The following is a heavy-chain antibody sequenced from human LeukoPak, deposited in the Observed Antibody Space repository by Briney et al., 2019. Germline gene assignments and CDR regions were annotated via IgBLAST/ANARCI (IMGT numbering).Heavy chain of an antibody. CDR3: GNQCSGGSCPEY. J-gene: IGHJ4*02. CDR2: VRQDGSVT. Sequence: GGSLRLSCAASGFTFSNYWITGVRQAPGGGLEGVGNVRQDGSVTNYVDSVKGRFTISRDNGKNSVYLQMNSPRAQHTGFYYCGNQCSGGSCPEYWGQGTLVTVSS. D-gene: IGHD2-15*01. CDR1: GFTFSNYW. V-gene: IGHV3-7*01.